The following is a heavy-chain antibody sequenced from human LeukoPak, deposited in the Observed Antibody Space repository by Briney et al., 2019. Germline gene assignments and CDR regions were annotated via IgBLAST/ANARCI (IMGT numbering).Heavy chain of an antibody. CDR2: INAGNGNT. CDR3: ARGVDYSGYDLDYDAFDI. CDR1: GYTFTSYA. Sequence: GASVKVSCKASGYTFTSYAMHWVRQAPGQRLEWMGWINAGNGNTKYSQKFQGRVAITRDTSASTAYMELSSLRSEDTAVYYYARGVDYSGYDLDYDAFDIWGQGTMVTVSS. D-gene: IGHD5-12*01. J-gene: IGHJ3*02. V-gene: IGHV1-3*01.